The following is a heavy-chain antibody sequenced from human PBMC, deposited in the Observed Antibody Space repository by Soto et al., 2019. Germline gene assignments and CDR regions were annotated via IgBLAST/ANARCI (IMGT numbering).Heavy chain of an antibody. D-gene: IGHD6-13*01. CDR1: GYTFTSYA. Sequence: ASVKVSCKASGYTFTSYAMHWVRQAPGQRLEWMGWINAGNGNTKYSQKFQGRVTITRDTSASTAYMELSSLRSEDTAVYYCARTAQISRIQRLVLGYWGQGTLVTVSS. CDR2: INAGNGNT. CDR3: ARTAQISRIQRLVLGY. V-gene: IGHV1-3*01. J-gene: IGHJ4*02.